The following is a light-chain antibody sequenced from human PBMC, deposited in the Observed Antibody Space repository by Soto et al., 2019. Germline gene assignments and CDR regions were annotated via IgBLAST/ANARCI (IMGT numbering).Light chain of an antibody. J-gene: IGKJ1*01. CDR1: QSVSSSY. Sequence: EIVLTQSPGTLSLSPGERGTLSCRASQSVSSSYLAWYQQKPVQAPRLLMYGTSTRATGTPDRFSGSGSGTDFTLTISSLEPEDDAVYYCQQYGNSPRTFGQGKKVQVQ. CDR3: QQYGNSPRT. CDR2: GTS. V-gene: IGKV3-20*01.